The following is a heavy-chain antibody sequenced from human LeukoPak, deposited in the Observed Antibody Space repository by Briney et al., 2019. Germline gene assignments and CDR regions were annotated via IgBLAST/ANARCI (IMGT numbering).Heavy chain of an antibody. CDR1: GFTFSSYA. D-gene: IGHD1-26*01. J-gene: IGHJ4*02. CDR2: ISGSGGST. CDR3: AKDPGREISFY. V-gene: IGHV3-23*01. Sequence: GGSLRLSCAASGFTFSSYAMSWVRQAPGKGLEWVSAISGSGGSTYYADSVKGRFTISRDNSKHTLYLQMNSLRAEDTAVYYCAKDPGREISFYWGQGTLVTVSS.